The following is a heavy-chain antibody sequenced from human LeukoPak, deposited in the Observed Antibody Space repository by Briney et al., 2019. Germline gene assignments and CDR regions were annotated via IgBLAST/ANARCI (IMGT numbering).Heavy chain of an antibody. J-gene: IGHJ6*02. CDR1: GGPFSGYY. CDR2: INHSGST. V-gene: IGHV4-34*01. D-gene: IGHD6-19*01. CDR3: ARGRGAVAGQSGYYYYGMDV. Sequence: SETLSLTCAVYGGPFSGYYWSWLRQPPGKGLEWIGEINHSGSTNYNPSLKSRVTISVDTSKNQFSLKLSSVTAADTAVYYCARGRGAVAGQSGYYYYGMDVWGQGTTVTVSS.